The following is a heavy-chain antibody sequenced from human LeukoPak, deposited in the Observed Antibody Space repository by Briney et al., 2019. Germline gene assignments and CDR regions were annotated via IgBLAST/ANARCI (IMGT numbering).Heavy chain of an antibody. V-gene: IGHV1-69*04. CDR3: ARGSRFLEFTFDY. CDR2: IIPTFDVS. Sequence: SVKVSCKASGDNFSNYVITWVRQAPGQGLEWMGRIIPTFDVSNFAQRFKGRVTITADKSTNTAHLELSSLRSEDTAVYYCARGSRFLEFTFDYWGQGTLVTVSS. D-gene: IGHD3-3*01. J-gene: IGHJ4*02. CDR1: GDNFSNYV.